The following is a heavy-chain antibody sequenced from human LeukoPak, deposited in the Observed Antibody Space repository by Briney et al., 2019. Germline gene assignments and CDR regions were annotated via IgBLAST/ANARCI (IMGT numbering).Heavy chain of an antibody. Sequence: GGSLRLSCAASGFTVSSNYMSWVRQAPGKGLEWVSVIYSGGSTYYADSVKGRFTISRDNSKNTLYLQMNSLRAEDTAVYYCARAPVDTAMEPGFDYRGQGTLVTVSS. D-gene: IGHD5-18*01. CDR2: IYSGGST. CDR3: ARAPVDTAMEPGFDY. V-gene: IGHV3-53*01. J-gene: IGHJ4*02. CDR1: GFTVSSNY.